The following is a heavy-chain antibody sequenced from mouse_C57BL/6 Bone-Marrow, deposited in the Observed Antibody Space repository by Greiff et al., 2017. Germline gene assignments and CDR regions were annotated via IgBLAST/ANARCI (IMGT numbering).Heavy chain of an antibody. CDR3: ARSGGSNPYYFDY. CDR2: IYPGSGST. Sequence: QVQLQQPGAELVKPGASVKLSCKASGYTFTSYWITWVKQRPGQGLEWIGDIYPGSGSTNYNEKFKGKATLTVDTSSSTAYMQLSSLTSEDSAVYYCARSGGSNPYYFDYWGQGTTLTVSS. J-gene: IGHJ2*01. V-gene: IGHV1-55*01. CDR1: GYTFTSYW. D-gene: IGHD1-1*01.